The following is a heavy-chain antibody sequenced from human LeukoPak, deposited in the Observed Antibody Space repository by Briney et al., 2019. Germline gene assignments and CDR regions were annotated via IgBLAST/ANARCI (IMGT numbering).Heavy chain of an antibody. D-gene: IGHD4-11*01. CDR3: ARDARYSDYFDY. J-gene: IGHJ4*02. V-gene: IGHV3-11*05. Sequence: GGTLRLSCAASGFTFNDYTLNWIRQAPGQGLEWLSYIINTSTYINYADLVKGRFTIARDNAQNLLYLQMNDLRAEDTAVYYCARDARYSDYFDYWGQGVLVTVSS. CDR1: GFTFNDYT. CDR2: IINTSTYI.